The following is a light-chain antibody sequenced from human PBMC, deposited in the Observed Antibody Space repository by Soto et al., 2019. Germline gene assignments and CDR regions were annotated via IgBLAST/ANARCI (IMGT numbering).Light chain of an antibody. CDR3: QKYYSTSWT. CDR2: GVS. V-gene: IGKV1-27*01. CDR1: QGISND. J-gene: IGKJ1*01. Sequence: DIQMTQSPSSLSASVGDRVTISCRASQGISNDLAWYQQKPGKVPKLLIYGVSTLQSGVPSRFSGSGSGTDFTLTISSLQPEDVATYYCQKYYSTSWTFGQGTKVDIK.